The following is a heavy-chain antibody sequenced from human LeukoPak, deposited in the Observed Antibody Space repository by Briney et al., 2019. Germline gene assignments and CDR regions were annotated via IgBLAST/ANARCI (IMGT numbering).Heavy chain of an antibody. V-gene: IGHV3-21*01. J-gene: IGHJ3*02. Sequence: GGSLRLSCAASGFTFSSYSMNWVRQAPGKGLEWVSSISSSSSYMYYADSVKGRFTISRDNAKNSLYLQMNSLRAEDTAVYYCARAPRYYDILTGYSMQDAFDIWGQGTMVTVSS. CDR2: ISSSSSYM. CDR3: ARAPRYYDILTGYSMQDAFDI. D-gene: IGHD3-9*01. CDR1: GFTFSSYS.